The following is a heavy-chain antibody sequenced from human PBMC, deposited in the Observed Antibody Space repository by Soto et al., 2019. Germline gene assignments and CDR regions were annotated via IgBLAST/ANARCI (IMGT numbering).Heavy chain of an antibody. Sequence: QITLKESGPTLVKPTQTLTLTCTFSGFSLSNSGVGVGWIRQPPGKALEWLALIYWDDDKRYSPSLRSRLTITKDTSKNQVVLTMTNMDPVDTATYYCAHIGTGDLLDYWGQGTLVTVSS. D-gene: IGHD7-27*01. V-gene: IGHV2-5*02. CDR2: IYWDDDK. J-gene: IGHJ4*02. CDR3: AHIGTGDLLDY. CDR1: GFSLSNSGVG.